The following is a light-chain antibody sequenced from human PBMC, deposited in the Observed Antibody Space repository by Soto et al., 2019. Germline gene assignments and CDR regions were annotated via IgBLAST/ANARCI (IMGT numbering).Light chain of an antibody. CDR3: QQRSNWPLT. Sequence: EIVLTQSPATLSLSSGERATLSCRASQSVSKYLAWYQHKPGQAPRLLIYNASNKATGIPARFSGSGSGTDFTLPISSLEPEEFAVYYRQQRSNWPLTFGGGTKVEIK. CDR2: NAS. CDR1: QSVSKY. J-gene: IGKJ4*01. V-gene: IGKV3-11*01.